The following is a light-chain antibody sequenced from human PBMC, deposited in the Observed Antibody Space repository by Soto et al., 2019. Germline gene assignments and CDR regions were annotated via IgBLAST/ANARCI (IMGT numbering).Light chain of an antibody. J-gene: IGLJ1*01. CDR3: SSYTSSTLYI. Sequence: QSVLTQPASVSGSPGQSITISCTGTSSDVGGYSYVSWYQQHPGDAPKLMIYHVTNRPSGVSDRFSGSKSGNTASLTISGLQAEDEADYYCSSYTSSTLYIFGTGTKVTVL. V-gene: IGLV2-14*03. CDR2: HVT. CDR1: SSDVGGYSY.